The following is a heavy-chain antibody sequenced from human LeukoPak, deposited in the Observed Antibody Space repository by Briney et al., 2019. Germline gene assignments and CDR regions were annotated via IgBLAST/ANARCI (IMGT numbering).Heavy chain of an antibody. D-gene: IGHD6-13*01. CDR1: GGSIGNYY. V-gene: IGHV4-59*01. J-gene: IGHJ4*02. CDR2: VFYPGST. Sequence: PSETLSLTCAVSGGSIGNYYWTWIRQPPGKGLEWIGYVFYPGSTNYNPSLKSRVTMSLDTSRDQFSLRLTSVTAADTAIYYCASRPAGSTWYGVFDYWSQGTLVTVSS. CDR3: ASRPAGSTWYGVFDY.